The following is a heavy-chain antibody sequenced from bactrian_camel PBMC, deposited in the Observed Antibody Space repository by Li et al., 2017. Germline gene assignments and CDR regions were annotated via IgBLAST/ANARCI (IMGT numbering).Heavy chain of an antibody. CDR3: AARRTFLRATCSFNSEYNY. J-gene: IGHJ4*01. Sequence: SWVFSVQAGGSLRLSCAASGYTAKTCSWNWYRQFQGKGLEWVSCLDRTGGNIHYADSVKGRFTISRDNAKNMLYLQMNSLKPEDTAMYYCAARRTFLRATCSFNSEYNYWGQGTQVNVS. D-gene: IGHD7*01. CDR2: LDRTGGNI. CDR1: GYTAKTCS. V-gene: IGHV3S25*01.